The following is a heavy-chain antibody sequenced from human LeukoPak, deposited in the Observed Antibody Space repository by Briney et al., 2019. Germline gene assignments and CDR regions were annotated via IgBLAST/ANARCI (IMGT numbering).Heavy chain of an antibody. D-gene: IGHD3-16*01. V-gene: IGHV1-46*01. Sequence: ASVKVSCKASGYTFTSYYMHWVRQAPGQGLEWMGIINPSGGSTSYAQKFQGRVTITTDESSSTAYMELSSLRSEDTAVYYCARDASDVPAGDWFDPWGQGTLVTSSS. CDR3: ARDASDVPAGDWFDP. CDR2: INPSGGST. CDR1: GYTFTSYY. J-gene: IGHJ5*02.